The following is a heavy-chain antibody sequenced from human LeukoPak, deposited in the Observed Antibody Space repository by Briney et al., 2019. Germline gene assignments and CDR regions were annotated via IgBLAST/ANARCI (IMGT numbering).Heavy chain of an antibody. CDR2: INHSGST. V-gene: IGHV4-34*01. J-gene: IGHJ6*03. Sequence: SETLSLTCAVYGGSFSGYYWSWIRQPPGKGLEWIGEINHSGSTNYNPSLKSRVTISVDTSKNQFSLTLSSVTAADTAVYYCASSAVAGADYYMDVWGKGTTVTISS. CDR3: ASSAVAGADYYMDV. CDR1: GGSFSGYY. D-gene: IGHD6-19*01.